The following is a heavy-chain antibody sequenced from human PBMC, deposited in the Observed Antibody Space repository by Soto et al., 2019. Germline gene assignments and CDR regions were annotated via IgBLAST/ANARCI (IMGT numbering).Heavy chain of an antibody. J-gene: IGHJ6*02. Sequence: QVQLVESGGGVVQPGRSLRLSCAASGFTFSSYAMHWVRQAPGKGLEWVAVISYDGSNKYYADSVKGRFTISRDNSKNTLYLQMNSLRAEDTAVYYCAGSRSWYSYGNGMDVWGQGTTVTVSS. CDR3: AGSRSWYSYGNGMDV. D-gene: IGHD5-18*01. V-gene: IGHV3-30-3*01. CDR1: GFTFSSYA. CDR2: ISYDGSNK.